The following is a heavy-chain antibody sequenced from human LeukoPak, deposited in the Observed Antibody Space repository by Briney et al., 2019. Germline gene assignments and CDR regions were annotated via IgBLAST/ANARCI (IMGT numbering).Heavy chain of an antibody. D-gene: IGHD5-24*01. CDR1: GFTFSSDG. Sequence: GRSLRLACTAPGFTFSSDGMHWSRQAPGKRLKRVAVIWYDGTNKYYADSVNGRFTISRDNSKNTLYLQMNSLRAEDTAVYYCARGDGYNHYWYFDLWGRRTLATVSS. J-gene: IGHJ2*01. CDR2: IWYDGTNK. CDR3: ARGDGYNHYWYFDL. V-gene: IGHV3-33*01.